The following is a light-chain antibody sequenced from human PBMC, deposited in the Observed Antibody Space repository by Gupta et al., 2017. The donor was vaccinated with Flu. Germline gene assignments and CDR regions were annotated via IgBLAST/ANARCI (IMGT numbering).Light chain of an antibody. Sequence: QSALTQPASVSGSPGQSITISCTGISSDVGRYNYVSWFQQYPGKAPKLMIYEVSNWPSGVSNRFSGSKSGNTASLTISGLQAEDEADYYCSSFTSSITWVFGGGTKLTVL. V-gene: IGLV2-14*01. CDR2: EVS. CDR3: SSFTSSITWV. CDR1: SSDVGRYNY. J-gene: IGLJ3*02.